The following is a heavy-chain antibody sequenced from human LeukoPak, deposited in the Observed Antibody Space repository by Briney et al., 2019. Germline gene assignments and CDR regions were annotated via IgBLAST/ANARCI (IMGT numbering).Heavy chain of an antibody. CDR3: ARAYGILEYLFGFDF. CDR2: IRRIPYGGTA. CDR1: GFSFRDYD. D-gene: IGHD3-3*01. J-gene: IGHJ4*02. Sequence: PGGSLRLSCTTSGFSFRDYDMSWFRQAPGKGLEWVGFIRRIPYGGTAEYAAAVKGRFSISRDDSKSITYLQMDSLKTEDTGVYYCARAYGILEYLFGFDFWGQGTLVTVSS. V-gene: IGHV3-49*03.